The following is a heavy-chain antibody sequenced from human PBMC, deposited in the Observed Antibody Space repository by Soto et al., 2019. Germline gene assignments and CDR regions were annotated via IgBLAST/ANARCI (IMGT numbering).Heavy chain of an antibody. CDR3: ARDRVTMIVVNGMDV. J-gene: IGHJ6*02. CDR2: INSDGSST. CDR1: GFTFSGYW. V-gene: IGHV3-74*01. D-gene: IGHD3-22*01. Sequence: EVQLVESGGALVQPGGSLRLSCAASGFTFSGYWMHWVRQAPGKGLVWVSRINSDGSSTNYADSVKGRFTISRDNAKNTLYLQMNSLRAEDTAVYYCARDRVTMIVVNGMDVWGQGTTVTVSS.